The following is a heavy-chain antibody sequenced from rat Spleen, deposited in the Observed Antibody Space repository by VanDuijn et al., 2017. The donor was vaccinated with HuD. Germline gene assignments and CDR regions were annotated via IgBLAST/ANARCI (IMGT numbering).Heavy chain of an antibody. CDR1: GHSITSSYR. J-gene: IGHJ1*01. V-gene: IGHV3-3*01. CDR3: ARWDYYSPRWYFDF. D-gene: IGHD1-1*01. CDR2: INGAGST. Sequence: EVQLRESGPGLVKPSHSLSLTCSVTGHSITSSYRWNWIRKFPGSKLEWMGYINGAGSTNYNPSLKSRISITRDTSKNQFFLQVNSVTTEDSATYFCARWDYYSPRWYFDFWGPGTMVTVSS.